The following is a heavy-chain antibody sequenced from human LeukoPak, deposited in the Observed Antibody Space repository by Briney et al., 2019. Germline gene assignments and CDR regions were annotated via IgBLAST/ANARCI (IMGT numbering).Heavy chain of an antibody. V-gene: IGHV3-21*01. CDR3: ARDSPYYYDSSGYPNWFDP. J-gene: IGHJ5*02. CDR1: GFTFSSYS. CDR2: ISSSSSYI. D-gene: IGHD3-22*01. Sequence: GGSLRPSCAASGFTFSSYSMNWVRQAPGKGLEWVSSISSSSSYIYYADSVKGRFTISRDNAKNSLYLQMNSLRAEDTAVYYCARDSPYYYDSSGYPNWFDPWGQGTLVTVSS.